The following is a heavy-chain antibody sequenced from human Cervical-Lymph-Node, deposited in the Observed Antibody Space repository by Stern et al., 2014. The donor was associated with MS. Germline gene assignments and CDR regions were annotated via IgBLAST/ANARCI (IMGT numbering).Heavy chain of an antibody. V-gene: IGHV5-51*01. D-gene: IGHD4-17*01. CDR1: GYNFGNFW. J-gene: IGHJ5*01. Sequence: EVQLVESGTELKKPGESLKISCKGSGYNFGNFWIGWVRQMPGKGLEWMGIIYPGDSDTRYSPSFQGQVTISVDKSIYTAYLQWSSLKASDTAIYYCARRHDYFDDYGRARFGYWFDSWGQGTLVTVSS. CDR3: ARRHDYFDDYGRARFGYWFDS. CDR2: IYPGDSDT.